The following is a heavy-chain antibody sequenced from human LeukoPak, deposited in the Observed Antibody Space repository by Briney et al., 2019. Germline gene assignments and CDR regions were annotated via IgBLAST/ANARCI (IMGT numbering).Heavy chain of an antibody. D-gene: IGHD5-18*01. J-gene: IGHJ5*02. CDR2: IYYSGTT. CDR3: AKGAGGFSYYNWFDP. V-gene: IGHV4-34*01. Sequence: SETLSLTCAVYGRSFSGYYWTWIRQTPGKGLEWIGSIYYSGTTHYNPSLESRVTISVDTSKNQFSLKLASVTAADTAIYYCAKGAGGFSYYNWFDPWGQGTLATVSS. CDR1: GRSFSGYY.